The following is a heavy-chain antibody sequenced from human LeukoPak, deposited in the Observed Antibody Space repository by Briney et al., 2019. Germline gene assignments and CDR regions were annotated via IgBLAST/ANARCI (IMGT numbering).Heavy chain of an antibody. V-gene: IGHV3-30*02. CDR3: AKDLTY. Sequence: GGSLRRSCAASGFTFSNYGMHWVRQAPGKGLEWVTFIRYDGSNKYYAESVKGRFTISRDDSKNTLYLQMNSLRPEDAAVYYCAKDLTYWGQGTLVTVSS. J-gene: IGHJ4*02. CDR2: IRYDGSNK. CDR1: GFTFSNYG.